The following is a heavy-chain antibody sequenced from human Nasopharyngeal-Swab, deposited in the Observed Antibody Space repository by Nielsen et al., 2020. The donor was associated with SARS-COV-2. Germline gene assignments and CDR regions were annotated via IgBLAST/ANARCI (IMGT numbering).Heavy chain of an antibody. D-gene: IGHD2-15*01. J-gene: IGHJ6*02. V-gene: IGHV3-7*01. CDR3: ARDTYCSGGSCYDYGMAV. Sequence: WTRKPPGKGLEWVANIKEDGSEKNYVDSVKGRFTISRDKAKNTLYLQMNSLRADDTAVYYCARDTYCSGGSCYDYGMAVWGQGTTVTVSS. CDR2: IKEDGSEK.